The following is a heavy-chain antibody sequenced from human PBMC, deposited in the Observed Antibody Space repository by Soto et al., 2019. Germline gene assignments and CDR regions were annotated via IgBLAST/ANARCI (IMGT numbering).Heavy chain of an antibody. J-gene: IGHJ6*02. D-gene: IGHD3-3*01. V-gene: IGHV3-73*01. CDR2: IRSKANSYAT. CDR1: GFTFSGSA. CDR3: TRSRVRFLEWLSRSTSSGMDV. Sequence: PGGSLRLSCAASGFTFSGSAMHWVRQASGKGLEWVGRIRSKANSYATAYAASVKGRITISRDDSKNTAYLQMNSLKTEDTAVYYCTRSRVRFLEWLSRSTSSGMDVWGQGTTVTVSS.